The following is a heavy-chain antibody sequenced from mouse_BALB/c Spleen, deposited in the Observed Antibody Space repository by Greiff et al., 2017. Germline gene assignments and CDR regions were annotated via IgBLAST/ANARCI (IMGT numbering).Heavy chain of an antibody. J-gene: IGHJ4*01. CDR2: ISSGGST. CDR3: ARDEGTMVTTGAMDY. CDR1: GFTFSSYA. D-gene: IGHD2-2*01. V-gene: IGHV5-6-5*01. Sequence: EVKVVESGGGLVKPGGSLKLSCAASGFTFSSYAMSWVRQTPEKRLEWVASISSGGSTYYPDSVKGRFTISRDNARNILYLQMSSLRSEDTAMYYCARDEGTMVTTGAMDYWGQGTSVTVSS.